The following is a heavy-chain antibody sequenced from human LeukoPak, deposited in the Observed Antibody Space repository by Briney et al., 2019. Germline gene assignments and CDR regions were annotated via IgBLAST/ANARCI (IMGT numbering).Heavy chain of an antibody. V-gene: IGHV1-46*01. CDR2: IDPRGGST. CDR3: ARGDGDSDSNGVLMGWFDP. J-gene: IGHJ5*02. CDR1: GYTFTAYY. Sequence: GASVKVSCKASGYTFTAYYMHWVRQAPGQGLEWMGVIDPRGGSTSYAQRFQDRVTMTSDTSTSTVYMELSSLRSEDTAVYYCARGDGDSDSNGVLMGWFDPWGQGTLVTVSS. D-gene: IGHD3-22*01.